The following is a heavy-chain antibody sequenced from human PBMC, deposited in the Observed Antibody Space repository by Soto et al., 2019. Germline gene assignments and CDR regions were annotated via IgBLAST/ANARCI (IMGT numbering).Heavy chain of an antibody. CDR3: SIRGYSYRSWFDP. CDR2: INHSGST. J-gene: IGHJ5*02. Sequence: SETLSLTCAVYGGSFSGYYWSWIRQPPGKGLEWIGEINHSGSTNYNPSLKSRVTISVDTSKNQFSLKLSSVTAADTAVYYCSIRGYSYRSWFDPWGQGTLVTVSS. D-gene: IGHD5-18*01. V-gene: IGHV4-34*01. CDR1: GGSFSGYY.